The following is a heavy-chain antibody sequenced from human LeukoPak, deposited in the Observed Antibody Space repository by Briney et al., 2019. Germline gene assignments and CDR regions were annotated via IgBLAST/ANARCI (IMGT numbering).Heavy chain of an antibody. D-gene: IGHD5-18*01. V-gene: IGHV3-21*01. CDR1: GFTFSSYS. CDR3: ARDLNTAMVPDY. Sequence: PGGSLRLPCAASGFTFSSYSMNWVRQAPGKGLEWVSSISSSSSYIYYADSVKGRFTISRDNAKNSLFLQMNSLRAEDTAVYYCARDLNTAMVPDYWGQGTLVTVSS. CDR2: ISSSSSYI. J-gene: IGHJ4*02.